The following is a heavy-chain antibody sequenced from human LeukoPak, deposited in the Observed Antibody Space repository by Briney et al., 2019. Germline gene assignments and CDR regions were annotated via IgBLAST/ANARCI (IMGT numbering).Heavy chain of an antibody. J-gene: IGHJ4*02. CDR1: GFTFSNYA. D-gene: IGHD3-3*01. CDR2: FSNTGIT. Sequence: GGSLRLSCAASGFTFSNYAMSWVRQAPGKGLEWVSTFSNTGITYYADSVKGRFTISRDNSKNTLSLQMNSLRAEDTAVYYCAKDSYDFWSGLDYWGQGTLVTVSS. V-gene: IGHV3-23*01. CDR3: AKDSYDFWSGLDY.